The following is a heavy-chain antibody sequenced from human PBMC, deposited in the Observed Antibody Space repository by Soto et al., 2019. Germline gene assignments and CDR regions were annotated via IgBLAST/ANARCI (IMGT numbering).Heavy chain of an antibody. Sequence: EVQLVESGGDLVQPGRSLRLSCAASGFTFGDYAMHWVRQAPGKGLEWVSGISWKSGSIGYADSVKGRFTITRDNSKNTVYLQMNSLRAEDTAVYYCAKRAVSGSYYGIDYWGQGTLVTVSS. CDR3: AKRAVSGSYYGIDY. CDR1: GFTFGDYA. D-gene: IGHD1-26*01. J-gene: IGHJ4*02. V-gene: IGHV3-9*01. CDR2: ISWKSGSI.